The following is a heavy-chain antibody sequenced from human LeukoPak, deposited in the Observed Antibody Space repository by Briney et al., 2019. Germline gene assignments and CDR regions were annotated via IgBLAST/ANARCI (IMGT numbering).Heavy chain of an antibody. CDR2: IYSGGRT. J-gene: IGHJ4*02. CDR3: TTDLPTLGSGEMGY. CDR1: GFTVSSNY. Sequence: GGSLRLSCAASGFTVSSNYMTWVRQPPGKGLEWVSVIYSGGRTYYADSVRGRYTISRDDSKNTLYLQMNSLKTEDTAVYYCTTDLPTLGSGEMGYWGQGTLVTVSS. D-gene: IGHD3-10*01. V-gene: IGHV3-53*01.